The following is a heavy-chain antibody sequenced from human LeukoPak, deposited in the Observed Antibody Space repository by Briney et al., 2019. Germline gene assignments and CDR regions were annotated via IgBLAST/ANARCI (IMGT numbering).Heavy chain of an antibody. J-gene: IGHJ4*02. V-gene: IGHV3-21*01. CDR2: ISSSSSYI. CDR1: GFTFSTYS. Sequence: PGGSLRLSCAASGFTFSTYSMNWVRQAPGKGLEWVSFISSSSSYIYYADSVKGRFTISRDNAKNSLYLQMNSLRAEDTAVYYCARDLRSSGYYAFDYWGQGTLVTVSS. D-gene: IGHD3-22*01. CDR3: ARDLRSSGYYAFDY.